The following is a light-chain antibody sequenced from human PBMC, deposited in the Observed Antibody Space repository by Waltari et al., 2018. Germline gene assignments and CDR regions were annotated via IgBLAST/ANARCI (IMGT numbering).Light chain of an antibody. J-gene: IGLJ2*01. CDR1: SSDVGSYNL. CDR3: CSYAGPATFVV. CDR2: EVY. V-gene: IGLV2-23*02. Sequence: QSALPQPASVSGSPGQSLTISCPGLSSDVGSYNLVSWYQQFPGRAPQLIIYEVYRRPSGISDRFSGSKSGNTASLTISGLRAEDEADYYCCSYAGPATFVVFGGGTKLTVL.